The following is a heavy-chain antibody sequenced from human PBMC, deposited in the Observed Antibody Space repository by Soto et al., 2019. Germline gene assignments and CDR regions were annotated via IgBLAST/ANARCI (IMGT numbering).Heavy chain of an antibody. CDR3: ARDCSWDDYGDYDAFDI. V-gene: IGHV3-21*01. D-gene: IGHD4-17*01. Sequence: GGSLRLSCAASGFTFSSYSMNWVRQAPGKGLEWVSSISSSSSYIYYADSVKGRFTISRDNAKNSLYLQMNSLRAEDTAVYYCARDCSWDDYGDYDAFDIWGQGTMVTVSS. CDR1: GFTFSSYS. CDR2: ISSSSSYI. J-gene: IGHJ3*02.